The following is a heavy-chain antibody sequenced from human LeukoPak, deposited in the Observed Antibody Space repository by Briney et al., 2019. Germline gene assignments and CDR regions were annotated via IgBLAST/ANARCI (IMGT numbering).Heavy chain of an antibody. CDR2: ISAYNGNT. D-gene: IGHD5-18*01. Sequence: ASVTVSCKPSGYTFTSYGISWVRQAPGQGLEWMGWISAYNGNTNYAQKLQGRVTMTTDTSTSTAYVELRSLRSDDTAVYYCAKGGYSYGYDYWGQGTLVTVSS. J-gene: IGHJ4*02. CDR3: AKGGYSYGYDY. V-gene: IGHV1-18*01. CDR1: GYTFTSYG.